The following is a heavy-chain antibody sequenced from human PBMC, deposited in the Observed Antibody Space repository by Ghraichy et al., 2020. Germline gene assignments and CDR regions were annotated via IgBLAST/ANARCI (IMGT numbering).Heavy chain of an antibody. CDR1: A. CDR3: VQEGHPSGRCVTFHP. Sequence: AVRGVRRAPGKGLEYVSGIRENGAGTYYADSVKGRFTIARDNSKDTLYLQMTSLRSEDTGVYYCVQEGHPSGRCVTFHPWGQGTTVTVSS. J-gene: IGHJ6*02. CDR2: IRENGAGT. D-gene: IGHD6-19*01. V-gene: IGHV3-64D*06.